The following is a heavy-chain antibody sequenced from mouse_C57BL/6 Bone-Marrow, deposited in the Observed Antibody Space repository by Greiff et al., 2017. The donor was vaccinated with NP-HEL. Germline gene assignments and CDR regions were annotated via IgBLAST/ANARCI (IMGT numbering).Heavy chain of an antibody. D-gene: IGHD4-1*01. J-gene: IGHJ2*01. CDR2: IYPRSGST. CDR3: ASLTGPRYFDY. Sequence: QVQLQQSGAELARPGASVKLSCKASGYTFTSYGISWVKQRTGQGLEWIGEIYPRSGSTNYNEKFKSKATLTVDKSSSTAYMQLSSLTSEDSAVYYCASLTGPRYFDYWGQGTTLTVSS. CDR1: GYTFTSYG. V-gene: IGHV1-81*01.